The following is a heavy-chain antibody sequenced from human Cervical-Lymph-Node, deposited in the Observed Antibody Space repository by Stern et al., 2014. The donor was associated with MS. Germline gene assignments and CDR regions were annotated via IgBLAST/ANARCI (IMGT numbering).Heavy chain of an antibody. V-gene: IGHV1-2*04. CDR2: INPNSGGT. J-gene: IGHJ6*02. CDR1: GYTFTGYY. D-gene: IGHD3-22*01. Sequence: MQLVESGAEVKKPGASVKVSCKASGYTFTGYYMHWVRQAPGQGLEWMGWINPNSGGTNYAQKFQGWVTMTRDTSISTAYMELSRLRSDDTAVYYCARGTMIVVNYGMDVWGQGTTVTVSS. CDR3: ARGTMIVVNYGMDV.